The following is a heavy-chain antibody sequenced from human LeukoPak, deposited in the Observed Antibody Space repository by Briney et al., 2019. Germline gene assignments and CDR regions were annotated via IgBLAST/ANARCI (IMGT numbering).Heavy chain of an antibody. J-gene: IGHJ4*02. V-gene: IGHV4-34*01. CDR2: INHSGST. Sequence: NPSETLSLTCAVYGGSFSGYYWSWIRQPPGKGLEWIGEINHSGSTNYNPSLKSRVTISVDTSKNQFSLKLSSVTAADTAVYYCARLSSEGLWALDYWGQGTLVTVSS. CDR3: ARLSSEGLWALDY. D-gene: IGHD3-10*01. CDR1: GGSFSGYY.